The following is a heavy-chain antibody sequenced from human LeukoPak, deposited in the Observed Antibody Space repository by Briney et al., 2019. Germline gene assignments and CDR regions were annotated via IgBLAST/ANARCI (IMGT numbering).Heavy chain of an antibody. J-gene: IGHJ4*02. D-gene: IGHD1/OR15-1a*01. CDR3: AKDWFATTDY. CDR2: ITADETT. Sequence: GRSLRLSRSASGFPVNVAWIHSFRQVPGMGLMWGSRITADETTTYADSVRGRFTISRDNAKNTVYLQMNSLSVEDTAVYYCAKDWFATTDYWGQGILVTVSS. V-gene: IGHV3-74*03. CDR1: GFPVNVAW.